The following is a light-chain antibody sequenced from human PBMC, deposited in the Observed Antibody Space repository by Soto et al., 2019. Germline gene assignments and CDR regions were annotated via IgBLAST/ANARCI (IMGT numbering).Light chain of an antibody. V-gene: IGLV2-14*03. CDR2: DVS. CDR3: SSYTTSNTRQIV. Sequence: QSALTQPASVSGSPGQSITISCTGTGSDVGGYNYVSWYQHHPGKAPKLMIFDVSNRPSGVSNRLSGSKSGNTASLTISGLQPEDEADYYCSSYTTSNTRQIVFGTGTKVTVL. J-gene: IGLJ1*01. CDR1: GSDVGGYNY.